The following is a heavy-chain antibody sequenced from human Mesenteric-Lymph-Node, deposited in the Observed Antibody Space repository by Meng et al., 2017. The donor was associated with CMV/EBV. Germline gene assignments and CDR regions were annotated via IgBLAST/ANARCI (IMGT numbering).Heavy chain of an antibody. D-gene: IGHD5-18*01. CDR2: TRYEGDNK. CDR1: GFTFSSYG. Sequence: GESLKISCVASGFTFSSYGMNWVRQAPGKGLEWVAFTRYEGDNKLYADSVKGRFTISRDNSKNTLYLQMNNLRAEDTAVYYCFDTAMEKWGQGALVTVSS. J-gene: IGHJ4*02. V-gene: IGHV3-30*02. CDR3: FDTAMEK.